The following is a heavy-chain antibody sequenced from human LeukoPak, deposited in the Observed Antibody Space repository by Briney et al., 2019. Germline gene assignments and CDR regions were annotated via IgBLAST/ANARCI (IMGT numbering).Heavy chain of an antibody. CDR3: AKARDDFWSGYYITVERSNFDY. V-gene: IGHV3-30*02. Sequence: PGGPLRLSCAASGFTFSSYGMHWVRQAPGKGLEWVAFIRYDGSNKYYADSVKGRFTISRDNSKNTLYLQMNSLRAEDTAVYYCAKARDDFWSGYYITVERSNFDYWGQGTLVTVSS. CDR1: GFTFSSYG. J-gene: IGHJ4*02. CDR2: IRYDGSNK. D-gene: IGHD3-3*01.